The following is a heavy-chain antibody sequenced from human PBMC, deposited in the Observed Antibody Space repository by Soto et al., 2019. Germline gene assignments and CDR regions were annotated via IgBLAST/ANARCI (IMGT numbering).Heavy chain of an antibody. CDR2: INHSGST. CDR1: GGSFSGYY. D-gene: IGHD6-19*01. J-gene: IGHJ4*02. CDR3: ASTVGGIAVAV. Sequence: QVQLQQWGAGLLKPSETLSLTCAVYGGSFSGYYWSWIRQPPGKGLEWIGEINHSGSTNYNPSLKSRVTISVDTSKNQFSLKLSSVTAADTAVYYCASTVGGIAVAVWGQGTLVTVSS. V-gene: IGHV4-34*01.